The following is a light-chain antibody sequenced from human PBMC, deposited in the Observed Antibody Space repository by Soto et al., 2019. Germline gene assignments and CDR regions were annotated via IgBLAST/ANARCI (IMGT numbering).Light chain of an antibody. CDR2: LGS. CDR3: MQALQTPLT. CDR1: QSLLHSNGYNY. V-gene: IGKV2-28*01. J-gene: IGKJ4*01. Sequence: DIVMTQSPLSLPVTPGAPASISCRSSQSLLHSNGYNYLDWYLQKPGQSPQLLIYLGSNRDSGVPDSFSGSGSGTDFTLKISRVEAEDVGVYYCMQALQTPLTFGGGTKVEIK.